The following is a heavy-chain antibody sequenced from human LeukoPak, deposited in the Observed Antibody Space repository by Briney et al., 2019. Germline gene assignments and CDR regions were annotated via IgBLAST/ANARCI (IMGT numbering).Heavy chain of an antibody. J-gene: IGHJ3*02. CDR3: ARDYYDSSGGDAFDI. CDR1: GFTFSSYG. CDR2: ISYDGSNK. Sequence: GRSLRLSCAASGFTFSSYGMHWVRQAPGKGLEWVAVISYDGSNKYYADSVKGRFTISRDNSKNTLYLQMNSLRAEDTAVYYCARDYYDSSGGDAFDIWGQRTMVTVSS. D-gene: IGHD3-22*01. V-gene: IGHV3-30*03.